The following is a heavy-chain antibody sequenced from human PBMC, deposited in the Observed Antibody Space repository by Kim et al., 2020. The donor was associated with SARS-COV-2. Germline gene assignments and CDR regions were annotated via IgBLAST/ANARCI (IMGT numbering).Heavy chain of an antibody. J-gene: IGHJ4*02. D-gene: IGHD2-15*01. Sequence: ASVKVSCRTSGYTFTTYAIHWVRQAPGQGLEWMGWSNTNTGNPTYAQGFTGRFVFSLDTSVSTTYLQINSLKAEDTAVYYCAKTRWDCRGPTCYSSFDYWGQETLVTVSS. V-gene: IGHV7-4-1*02. CDR3: AKTRWDCRGPTCYSSFDY. CDR1: GYTFTTYA. CDR2: SNTNTGNP.